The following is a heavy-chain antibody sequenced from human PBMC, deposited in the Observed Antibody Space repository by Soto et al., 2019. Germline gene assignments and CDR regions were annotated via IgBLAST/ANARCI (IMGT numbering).Heavy chain of an antibody. J-gene: IGHJ5*02. Sequence: GEFLRLGCVASAPTFPTYGMNSFRQPPGKGLEWVANIKQDGSEKYSVDPVKGRFTISRDDAENSLYLHMNNLRAEDTAVYYCTRNRAEFDTWGQGT. CDR1: APTFPTYG. CDR3: TRNRAEFDT. V-gene: IGHV3-7*01. CDR2: IKQDGSEK. D-gene: IGHD1-26*01.